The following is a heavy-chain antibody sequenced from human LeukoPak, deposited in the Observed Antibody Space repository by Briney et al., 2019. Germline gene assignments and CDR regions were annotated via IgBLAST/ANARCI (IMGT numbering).Heavy chain of an antibody. Sequence: PGGSLRLSCAASGFTFDDYAMHWVRQAPGKGLEWVSGISWNSGSIGYADSVKGRFTISRDNAKNSLYLQMNSLRAEDTALYHCARARDGSGSYGTHFDYWGQGTLVTVSS. CDR2: ISWNSGSI. V-gene: IGHV3-9*01. J-gene: IGHJ4*02. D-gene: IGHD3-10*01. CDR3: ARARDGSGSYGTHFDY. CDR1: GFTFDDYA.